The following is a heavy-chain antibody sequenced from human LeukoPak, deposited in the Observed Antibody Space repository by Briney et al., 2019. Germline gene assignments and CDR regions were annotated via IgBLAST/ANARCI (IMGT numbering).Heavy chain of an antibody. D-gene: IGHD5-18*01. V-gene: IGHV3-30*04. Sequence: PGGSLRLSCAASGFTFSSYAMRWVRQAPGKGLEWVAVISYDGSNKYYADSVKGRFTISRDNSKNTLYLQMNSLRAEDTAVYYCARPGYSYGSVNFDYWGQGTLVTVSS. CDR1: GFTFSSYA. CDR3: ARPGYSYGSVNFDY. CDR2: ISYDGSNK. J-gene: IGHJ4*02.